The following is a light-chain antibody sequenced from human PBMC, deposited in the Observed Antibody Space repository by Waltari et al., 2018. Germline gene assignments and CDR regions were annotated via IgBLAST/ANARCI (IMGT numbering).Light chain of an antibody. CDR3: QQYNTYSRT. Sequence: DIQMTQYPSTLSASIGDRVTITCRASQSLSNWLAWYQQKPGKAPKLLIYGASSLESGVPSRFSGSGSGTEFTLTINSLQPDDFATYYCQQYNTYSRTFGQGTTVEVK. CDR2: GAS. CDR1: QSLSNW. J-gene: IGKJ1*01. V-gene: IGKV1-5*01.